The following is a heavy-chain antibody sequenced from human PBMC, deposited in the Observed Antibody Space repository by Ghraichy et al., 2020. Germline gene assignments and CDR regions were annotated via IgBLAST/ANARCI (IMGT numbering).Heavy chain of an antibody. Sequence: GGPLRLSCAATGLTFSSYAMSSVRQAPGKGLGWVSAISGSGGSTYYADSVKGRFTISRDNSKNTLYLQMNSLRAEDTAVYYCAKDHRPYYYDSSGPGADAFDIWCQGTMVNVSS. CDR2: ISGSGGST. CDR3: AKDHRPYYYDSSGPGADAFDI. D-gene: IGHD3-22*01. J-gene: IGHJ3*02. V-gene: IGHV3-23*01. CDR1: GLTFSSYA.